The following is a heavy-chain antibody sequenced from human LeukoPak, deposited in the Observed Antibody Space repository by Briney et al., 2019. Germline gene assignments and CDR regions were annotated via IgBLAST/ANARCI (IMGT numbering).Heavy chain of an antibody. CDR2: INIGGTNT. CDR1: GFTFNDYY. V-gene: IGHV3-11*01. J-gene: IGHJ5*02. CDR3: ATDGAGFDT. Sequence: GGSLRLSCAASGFTFNDYYMSWIRQAPGKGLEWLSYINIGGTNTHYADSVKGRFTISRDNAKKSLYLDMNNLRAEDTALYYCATDGAGFDTWGQGVLVTVSS.